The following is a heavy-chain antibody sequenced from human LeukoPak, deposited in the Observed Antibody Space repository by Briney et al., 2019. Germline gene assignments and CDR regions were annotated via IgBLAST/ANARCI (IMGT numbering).Heavy chain of an antibody. D-gene: IGHD3-22*01. CDR1: GGTFISYA. J-gene: IGHJ2*01. Sequence: SVKVSCKASGGTFISYAISWVRQAPGQGLEWMGRIIPIFGTANYAQKFQGRVTITTDESTSTAYMELSSLRSEDTAVYYCARTYYYDSSGYWGSWYFDLWGRGTLVTVSS. V-gene: IGHV1-69*05. CDR2: IIPIFGTA. CDR3: ARTYYYDSSGYWGSWYFDL.